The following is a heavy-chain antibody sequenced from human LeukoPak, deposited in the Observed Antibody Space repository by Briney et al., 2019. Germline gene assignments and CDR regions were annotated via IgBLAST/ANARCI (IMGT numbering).Heavy chain of an antibody. CDR2: IIPIFGTA. CDR3: AREGSERYYDFWSGYYAFDI. CDR1: GYTFTSYD. V-gene: IGHV1-69*05. J-gene: IGHJ3*02. D-gene: IGHD3-3*01. Sequence: SVKVSCKASGYTFTSYDINWVRQATGQGLEWMGGIIPIFGTANYAQKFQGRVTITTDESTSTAYMELSSLRSEDTAVYYCAREGSERYYDFWSGYYAFDIWGQGTMVTVSS.